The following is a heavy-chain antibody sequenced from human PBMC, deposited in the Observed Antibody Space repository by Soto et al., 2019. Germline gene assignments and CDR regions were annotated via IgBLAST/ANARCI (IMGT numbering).Heavy chain of an antibody. CDR2: IIPIFGTA. D-gene: IGHD1-26*01. CDR3: ASTVGATTYYYGMDV. J-gene: IGHJ6*02. V-gene: IGHV1-69*06. CDR1: GGTFSSYA. Sequence: GASVKVSCKASGGTFSSYAISWVRQAPGQGLEWMGGIIPIFGTANYAQKFQGRVTITADKSTSTAYMELSSLRSEDTAVYYCASTVGATTYYYGMDVWGQGTTVTSP.